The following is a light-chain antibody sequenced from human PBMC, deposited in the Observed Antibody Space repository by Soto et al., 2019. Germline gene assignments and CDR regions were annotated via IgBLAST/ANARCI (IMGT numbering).Light chain of an antibody. J-gene: IGKJ5*01. CDR1: QSASSY. Sequence: EIVLTQSPATLSLSPGERATPSCRASQSASSYLAWYQQKPGQAPRLLLYGASNRATGIPARFSGSGSGTDFTLTISSLEPEEFAVDYCQQRSNWPPKITFGQGTRLE. CDR2: GAS. CDR3: QQRSNWPPKIT. V-gene: IGKV3-11*01.